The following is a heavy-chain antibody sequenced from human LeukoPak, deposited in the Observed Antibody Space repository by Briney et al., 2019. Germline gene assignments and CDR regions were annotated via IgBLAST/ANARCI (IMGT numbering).Heavy chain of an antibody. CDR1: RFTFSGYA. V-gene: IGHV3-23*01. CDR2: ISGSGSST. J-gene: IGHJ6*03. CDR3: AKEFSPSYYYYYMDV. Sequence: GGSLRLSCAASRFTFSGYAMHWVRQAPGKGLEWVSAISGSGSSTYYADSVKGRFTISRDNSKNTLYLQMNSLRAEDTAVYYCAKEFSPSYYYYYMDVWGKGTTVTVSS.